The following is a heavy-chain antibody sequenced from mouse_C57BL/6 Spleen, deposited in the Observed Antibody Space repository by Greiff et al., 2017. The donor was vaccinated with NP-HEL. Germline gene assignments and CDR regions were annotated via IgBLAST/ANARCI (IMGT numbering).Heavy chain of an antibody. Sequence: EVQVVESGGGLVKPGGSLKLSCAASGFTFSSYAMSWVRQTPEKRLEWVATISDGGSYTYYPDNVKGRFTISRDNAKNNLYLQMSHLKSEDTAMYYCARGRFDYWGQGTLVTVSA. CDR3: ARGRFDY. V-gene: IGHV5-4*01. CDR2: ISDGGSYT. J-gene: IGHJ3*01. CDR1: GFTFSSYA.